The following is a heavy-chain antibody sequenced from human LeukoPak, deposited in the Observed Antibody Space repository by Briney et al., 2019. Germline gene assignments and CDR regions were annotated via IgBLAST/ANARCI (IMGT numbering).Heavy chain of an antibody. D-gene: IGHD6-13*01. J-gene: IGHJ4*02. Sequence: GGSRRLSCAASGFTFSDYYMSWIRQAPGKGLEWVSYISSSSSYTNYADSVKGRFTISRDNAKNSLYLQMNSLRAEDTAVYYCARREAAAGRNFDYWGQGTLVTVSS. CDR2: ISSSSSYT. V-gene: IGHV3-11*06. CDR3: ARREAAAGRNFDY. CDR1: GFTFSDYY.